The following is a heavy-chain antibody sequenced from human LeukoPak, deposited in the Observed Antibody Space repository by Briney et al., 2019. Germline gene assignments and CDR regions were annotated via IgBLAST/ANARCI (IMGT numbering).Heavy chain of an antibody. J-gene: IGHJ4*02. V-gene: IGHV3-30*02. CDR2: IRYDGSNK. CDR3: AKGPHYYDSSGYYYVDY. CDR1: GFTFSSYG. D-gene: IGHD3-22*01. Sequence: PGGSLRLSCAASGFTFSSYGMHWVRQAPGKGLEWVAFIRYDGSNKYYADSVKGRFTISRDNSKNTLYLQMNSLRAEDTAVYYCAKGPHYYDSSGYYYVDYWGQGTLVTVSS.